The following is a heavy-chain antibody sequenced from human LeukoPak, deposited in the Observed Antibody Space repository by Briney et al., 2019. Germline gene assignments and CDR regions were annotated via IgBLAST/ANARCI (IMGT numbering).Heavy chain of an antibody. J-gene: IGHJ5*02. Sequence: PSETLSLTCTVSGGSISSSSYYWGWIRQPPGKGLEWIGSIYYSGSTYYNPSLKSRVTISVDTSKNQFSLKLTSVTAADTAVYYCARDRDYDFWTGFNWFDPWGQGTLVTVSS. CDR1: GGSISSSSYY. D-gene: IGHD3-3*01. CDR3: ARDRDYDFWTGFNWFDP. V-gene: IGHV4-39*02. CDR2: IYYSGST.